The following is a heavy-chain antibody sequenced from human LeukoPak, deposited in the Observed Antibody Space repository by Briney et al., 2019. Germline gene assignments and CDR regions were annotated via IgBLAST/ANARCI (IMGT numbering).Heavy chain of an antibody. CDR3: AKDQGSGHGAYTWGTFDY. D-gene: IGHD3-16*01. V-gene: IGHV3-23*01. CDR1: VFTLSSNS. J-gene: IGHJ4*01. Sequence: PGGSLRLSCAASVFTLSSNSMSWVRQALWKGLEWVSGISGRGDSTVYADSVKGRFTISRDNSGNTLFLQMNSLRVEDTAVYYCAKDQGSGHGAYTWGTFDYWGPETLVTVFS. CDR2: ISGRGDST.